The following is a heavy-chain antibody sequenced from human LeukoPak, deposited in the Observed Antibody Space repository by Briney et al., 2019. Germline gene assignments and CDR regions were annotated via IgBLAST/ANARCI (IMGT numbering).Heavy chain of an antibody. CDR1: GYTFTGYY. J-gene: IGHJ4*02. Sequence: ASVKVSCKASGYTFTGYYMHWVRQAPGQGLEWMGWINPNSGGTNYAQKFQGRVTMTRDTSISTAHMELSRLRSDDTAVYYCARAIGVGAIYASQGVGYWGQGTLVTVSS. CDR3: ARAIGVGAIYASQGVGY. D-gene: IGHD1-26*01. CDR2: INPNSGGT. V-gene: IGHV1-2*02.